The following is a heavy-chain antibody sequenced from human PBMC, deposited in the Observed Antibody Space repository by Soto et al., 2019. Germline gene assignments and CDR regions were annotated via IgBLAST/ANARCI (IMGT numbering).Heavy chain of an antibody. CDR3: ARGRYDFVWGNCRYQDLHAF. J-gene: IGHJ3*01. CDR1: GYTFTVYY. V-gene: IGHV1-2*04. CDR2: INPNSGGT. Sequence: ASVKVSCKASGYTFTVYYMHWVLQAPGQGLEWMGWINPNSGGTNYAQKFQGWVTMTRDTSISTAYMELSRLRSEDTAVYYCARGRYDFVWGNCRYQDLHAFWSQGTIDTGSS. D-gene: IGHD3-16*02.